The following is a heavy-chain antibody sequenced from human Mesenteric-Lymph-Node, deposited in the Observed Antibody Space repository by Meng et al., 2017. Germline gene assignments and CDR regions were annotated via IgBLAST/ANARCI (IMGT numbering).Heavy chain of an antibody. CDR2: ISYDGSNK. D-gene: IGHD3-16*01. CDR3: ARGGTRGSVDY. CDR1: GFTFSSYA. Sequence: GGSLRLSCAASGFTFSSYAMHWVRQAPGKGLEWVAVISYDGSNKYYADSVKGRFTISRDNSKNTLYLQMNSLRAEDTAVYYCARGGTRGSVDYWGQGTLVTVSS. V-gene: IGHV3-30*04. J-gene: IGHJ4*02.